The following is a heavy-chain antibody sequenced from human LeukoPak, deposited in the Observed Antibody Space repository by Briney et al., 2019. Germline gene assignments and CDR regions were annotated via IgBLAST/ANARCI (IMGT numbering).Heavy chain of an antibody. J-gene: IGHJ4*02. CDR2: ISSSGTTI. CDR1: RFTFSDYY. Sequence: GGSLRLSCAASRFTFSDYYMSWIRQAPGKGLEWVSYISSSGTTIYYADSVKGRFTISRDNSKNTLFLQMNSLRVEDTAIYYCAKDGVETYGGVSFFDYWGQGTLVTVSS. D-gene: IGHD4-23*01. V-gene: IGHV3-11*01. CDR3: AKDGVETYGGVSFFDY.